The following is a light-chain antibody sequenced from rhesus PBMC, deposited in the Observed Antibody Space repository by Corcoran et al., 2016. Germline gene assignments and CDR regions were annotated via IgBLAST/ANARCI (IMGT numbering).Light chain of an antibody. CDR3: LQDYTTPYS. J-gene: IGKJ2*01. V-gene: IGKV1-94*01. CDR2: AVS. CDR1: QGINKE. Sequence: DIQMTQSPSSLSASVGDRVTVTCRASQGINKELSWYQHKPGKAPTLLIYAVSSMQTGVSSRFSGSGSWTDYTLTICGLQPEDVATYYCLQDYTTPYSFGQGTKVEIK.